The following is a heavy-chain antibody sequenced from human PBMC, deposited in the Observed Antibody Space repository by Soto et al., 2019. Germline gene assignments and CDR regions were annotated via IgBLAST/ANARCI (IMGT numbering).Heavy chain of an antibody. CDR1: GGPLSSGRYY. CDR3: ARTPGY. V-gene: IGHV4-31*03. CDR2: IYYSGST. Sequence: SETLSLPCTVSGGPLSSGRYYWSWIRQHPGKGREWIGYIYYSGSTYYKPSLKSRVTISVDTSKNPFSLKLSSVTAADTAVYYCARTPGYWGQGTLVTVSS. J-gene: IGHJ4*02.